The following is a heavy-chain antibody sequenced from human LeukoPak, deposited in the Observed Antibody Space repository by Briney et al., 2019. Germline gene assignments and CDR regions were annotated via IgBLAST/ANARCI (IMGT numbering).Heavy chain of an antibody. Sequence: PSETLSLTCTVSGGSISSYYWSWIRQPPGKGLEWIAYISDIGSIDYNPSLKSRVTISLDTPKNQFSLKLSSVTAADTAVYYCAGHHPRNTVDFWGQGTLVTVSS. J-gene: IGHJ4*02. V-gene: IGHV4-59*08. D-gene: IGHD2/OR15-2a*01. CDR2: ISDIGSI. CDR3: AGHHPRNTVDF. CDR1: GGSISSYY.